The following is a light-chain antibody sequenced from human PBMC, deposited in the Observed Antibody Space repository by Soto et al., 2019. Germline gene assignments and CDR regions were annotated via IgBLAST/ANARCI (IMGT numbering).Light chain of an antibody. Sequence: DIQMTQSPSTLSASVGDRVTITCRASQSISSWLAWYQQKPGKAPKLLIYDASSLQSGVPSRLSGSGSGTDFTLTINSLQPEDFPTYYCQQSYSTQTFGQGTKVDIK. CDR3: QQSYSTQT. J-gene: IGKJ1*01. V-gene: IGKV1-39*01. CDR1: QSISSW. CDR2: DAS.